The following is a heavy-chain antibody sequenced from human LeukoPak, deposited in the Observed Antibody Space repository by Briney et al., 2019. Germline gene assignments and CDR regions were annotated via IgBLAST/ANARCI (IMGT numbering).Heavy chain of an antibody. J-gene: IGHJ4*02. Sequence: GGSLRLSCAASGFTFSSYAMSWVRQAPGKGLEWVANIKQDGSEKYYVDSVKGRFTISRDNAKNSLYLQMNSLRAEDTAVYYCARQNYYDSSGYYYSGFDYWGQGTLVTVSS. CDR1: GFTFSSYA. V-gene: IGHV3-7*01. CDR3: ARQNYYDSSGYYYSGFDY. CDR2: IKQDGSEK. D-gene: IGHD3-22*01.